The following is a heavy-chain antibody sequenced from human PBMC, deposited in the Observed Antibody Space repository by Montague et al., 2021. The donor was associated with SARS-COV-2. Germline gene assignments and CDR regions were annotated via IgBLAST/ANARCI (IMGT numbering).Heavy chain of an antibody. Sequence: SETLSLTCAVYGGSLSGYYWSWIRQPPGKGLEWIGEVNHSGSTNYNPSLKSRVTISVDMSKNQFSLKLSSVTAADTAVYYCAREVGRGYSGYEGEYWGQGTLVTVSS. CDR1: GGSLSGYY. CDR3: AREVGRGYSGYEGEY. V-gene: IGHV4-34*01. J-gene: IGHJ4*02. D-gene: IGHD5-12*01. CDR2: VNHSGST.